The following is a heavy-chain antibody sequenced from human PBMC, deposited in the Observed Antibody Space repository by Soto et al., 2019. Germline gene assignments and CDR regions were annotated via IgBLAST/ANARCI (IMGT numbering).Heavy chain of an antibody. CDR2: IKQDGSEK. CDR3: ARDNPEGDYGDYDFYYYYYYMDV. D-gene: IGHD4-17*01. Sequence: GGSLRLSCAASGFTFSSYWMSWVRQTPGKGLEWVANIKQDGSEKYYVDSVKGRFTISRDNAKNSLYLQMNSLRAEDTAVYYCARDNPEGDYGDYDFYYYYYYMDVWGKGTTVTVSS. V-gene: IGHV3-7*01. CDR1: GFTFSSYW. J-gene: IGHJ6*03.